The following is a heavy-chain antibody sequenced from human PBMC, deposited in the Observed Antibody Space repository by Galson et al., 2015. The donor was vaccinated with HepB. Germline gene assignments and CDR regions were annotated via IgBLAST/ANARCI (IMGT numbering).Heavy chain of an antibody. D-gene: IGHD3-10*01. Sequence: SLRLSCAASGFTFSSYSMNWVRQAPGKGLEWVSYISSSSSTIYYADSVKGRFTISRDNAKNSLYLQMNSLRDEDTAVYYCARARLTYGSGGMGYWGQGTLVTVSS. CDR3: ARARLTYGSGGMGY. CDR2: ISSSSSTI. V-gene: IGHV3-48*02. J-gene: IGHJ4*02. CDR1: GFTFSSYS.